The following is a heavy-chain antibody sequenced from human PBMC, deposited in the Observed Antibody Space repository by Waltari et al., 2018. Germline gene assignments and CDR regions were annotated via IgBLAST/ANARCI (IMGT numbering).Heavy chain of an antibody. CDR3: ASAGYYDFWSGYYTYYYGMDV. D-gene: IGHD3-3*01. Sequence: AASGFTFSSYWMSWVRQAPGKGLEWVANIKQDGSEKYYVDSVKGRFTISRDNAKNSLYLQMNSLRAEDTAVYYCASAGYYDFWSGYYTYYYGMDVWGQGTTVTVSS. CDR1: GFTFSSYW. V-gene: IGHV3-7*01. CDR2: IKQDGSEK. J-gene: IGHJ6*02.